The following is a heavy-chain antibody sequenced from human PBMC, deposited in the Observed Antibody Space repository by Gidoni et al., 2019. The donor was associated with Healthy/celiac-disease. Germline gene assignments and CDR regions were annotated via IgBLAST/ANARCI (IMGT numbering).Heavy chain of an antibody. CDR1: GVSISSSSYY. Sequence: QLQLQESGPGLVKPSETLSLTCTVSGVSISSSSYYWGWIRQPPGKGLEWIGSIYYSGSTYYNPSLKSRVTISVDTSKNQFSLKLSSVTAADTAVYYCAREGGPSDFWSGYYSDYWGQGTLVTVSS. CDR3: AREGGPSDFWSGYYSDY. D-gene: IGHD3-3*01. CDR2: IYYSGST. V-gene: IGHV4-39*07. J-gene: IGHJ4*02.